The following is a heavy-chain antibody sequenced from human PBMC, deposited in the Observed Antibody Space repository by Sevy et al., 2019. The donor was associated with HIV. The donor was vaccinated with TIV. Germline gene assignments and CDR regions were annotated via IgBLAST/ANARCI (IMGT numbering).Heavy chain of an antibody. Sequence: GGSLRLSCAASGFTFSSYEMNWVRQAPGKGLEWVSYISNSGTAMSYSDSVRGRFTISRDNARRSLYLQMNSLRAEDTAVYYCARDLPPSATTVPHFDCWGQGALVTVSS. CDR2: ISNSGTAM. CDR1: GFTFSSYE. D-gene: IGHD4-4*01. V-gene: IGHV3-48*03. CDR3: ARDLPPSATTVPHFDC. J-gene: IGHJ4*02.